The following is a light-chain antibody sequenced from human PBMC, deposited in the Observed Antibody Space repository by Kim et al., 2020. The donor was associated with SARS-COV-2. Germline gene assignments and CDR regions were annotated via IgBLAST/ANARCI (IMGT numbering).Light chain of an antibody. CDR2: QDS. Sequence: GSPGQTASITCAGEKLGDKYACWYQQKPGQSPVLVIYQDSKRPSGSPERFSGSNSGNTATLTISGTQAMDEADYYCQAWDSSTVVFGGGTQLTVL. CDR3: QAWDSSTVV. V-gene: IGLV3-1*01. J-gene: IGLJ2*01. CDR1: KLGDKY.